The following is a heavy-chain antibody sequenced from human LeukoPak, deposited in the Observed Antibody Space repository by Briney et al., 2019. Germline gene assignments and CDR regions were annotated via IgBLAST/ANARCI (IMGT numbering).Heavy chain of an antibody. CDR1: GYTFTSYG. J-gene: IGHJ3*02. CDR2: ISAYNGNT. Sequence: GASVKVSCKASGYTFTSYGISWVRQAPGQGLEWMGWISAYNGNTNYAQKLQGRVTMTTDTSTSTAYMELRSLRSDDTAVYYCARDYYDSSGYVYGAFDIWGQGTMVTVSS. CDR3: ARDYYDSSGYVYGAFDI. D-gene: IGHD3-22*01. V-gene: IGHV1-18*01.